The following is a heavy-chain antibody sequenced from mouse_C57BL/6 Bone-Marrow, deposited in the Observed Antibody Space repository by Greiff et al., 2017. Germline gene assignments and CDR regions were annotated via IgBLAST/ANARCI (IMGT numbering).Heavy chain of an antibody. CDR3: ARWRCAD. D-gene: IGHD6-1*01. V-gene: IGHV1-80*01. CDR1: GYAFSSYW. J-gene: IGHJ3*01. Sequence: QVHVKQSGAELVKPGASVKISCKASGYAFSSYWMNWVKQRPGQGLEWIGQIYPGDGVTNYNGKFKGKATLTAAKSSSTAYMQLSSRTSEDSAVYCWARWRCADWGQGTLVTVSA. CDR2: IYPGDGVT.